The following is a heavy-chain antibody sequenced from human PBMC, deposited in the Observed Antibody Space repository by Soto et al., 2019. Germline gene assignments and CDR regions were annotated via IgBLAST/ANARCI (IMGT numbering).Heavy chain of an antibody. CDR2: IYYSGST. Sequence: SETLSLTCTVSGGSISSYYWSWIRQPPGKGLEWIGCIYYSGSTNYNPSLKSRVTISVDTSKNQFSLKLSSVTAADTAVYYCARAYGGSAFDIWGQGTMVTVSS. CDR1: GGSISSYY. CDR3: ARAYGGSAFDI. J-gene: IGHJ3*02. V-gene: IGHV4-59*01. D-gene: IGHD4-17*01.